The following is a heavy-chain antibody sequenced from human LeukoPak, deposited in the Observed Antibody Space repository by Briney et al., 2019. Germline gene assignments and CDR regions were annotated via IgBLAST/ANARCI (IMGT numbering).Heavy chain of an antibody. CDR2: IYYSGST. Sequence: SETLTLTCTVSGGSISSYYWSWIRQPPGKGLEWIGYIYYSGSTNYNPSLKSRVTISVDTSKNQFSLKLSSVTAADTAVYYCARGRSGYSYVHDAFDIWGQGTMVTVSS. J-gene: IGHJ3*02. CDR3: ARGRSGYSYVHDAFDI. D-gene: IGHD5-18*01. V-gene: IGHV4-59*01. CDR1: GGSISSYY.